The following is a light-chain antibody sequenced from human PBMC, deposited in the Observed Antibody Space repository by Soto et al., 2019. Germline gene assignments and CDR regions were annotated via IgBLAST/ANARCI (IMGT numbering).Light chain of an antibody. Sequence: EIVLTQSPATLSLSPGERASLSCRASQSVSSSHLAWYQQKTGQAPRILIYGESSRATGIPDRLSGSGSGTDFTLTISRLEPEDFAVYYCQKYGSSPLTFGGGTKVDIK. CDR2: GES. CDR1: QSVSSSH. J-gene: IGKJ4*01. CDR3: QKYGSSPLT. V-gene: IGKV3-20*01.